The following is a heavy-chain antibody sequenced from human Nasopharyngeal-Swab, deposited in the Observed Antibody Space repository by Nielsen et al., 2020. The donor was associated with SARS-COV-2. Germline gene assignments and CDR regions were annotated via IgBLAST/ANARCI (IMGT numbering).Heavy chain of an antibody. V-gene: IGHV3-21*01. J-gene: IGHJ4*02. D-gene: IGHD1-26*01. Sequence: GGSLRPSWAASGFTLSSNSMNWVRQVPGKGLEWVSSISSSSSYIYYADSVKGRFTISRDNAKNSLYLQMNSLRAEDTAVYYCAREEMGSGSYSPHDYWGQGTLVTVSS. CDR3: AREEMGSGSYSPHDY. CDR2: ISSSSSYI. CDR1: GFTLSSNS.